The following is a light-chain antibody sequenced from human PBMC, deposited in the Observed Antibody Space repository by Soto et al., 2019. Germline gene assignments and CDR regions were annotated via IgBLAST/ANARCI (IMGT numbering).Light chain of an antibody. J-gene: IGKJ1*01. CDR2: SAS. CDR3: RQLRTYPRT. V-gene: IGKV1-9*01. Sequence: DIQLTQSPSFLSASVGDRVTITCRASQDISSYLAWFQKKPGTAPNLLIYSASTLQTGVPSRFSGSGSGIVFTLTISSLQPEDFATYYCRQLRTYPRTFGQGTKVEIK. CDR1: QDISSY.